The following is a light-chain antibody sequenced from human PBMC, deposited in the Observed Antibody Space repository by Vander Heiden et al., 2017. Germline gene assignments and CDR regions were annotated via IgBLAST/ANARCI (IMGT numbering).Light chain of an antibody. Sequence: EIVLTQSPATLSLSPGERATLSCRASQSVSSYLAWDQQKPGQAPRLLIYEASNRATGIKDRFSGSGSGTDFTLTISSIEPDDFEGHDGQQLRAFGQGTLLEIK. CDR1: QSVSSY. CDR2: EAS. J-gene: IGKJ5*01. CDR3: QQLRA. V-gene: IGKV3-11*01.